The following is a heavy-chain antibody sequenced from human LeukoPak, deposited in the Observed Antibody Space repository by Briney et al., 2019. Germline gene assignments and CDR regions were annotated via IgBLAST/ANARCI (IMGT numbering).Heavy chain of an antibody. CDR3: AKDRGYGIDV. CDR2: IRRDGSYK. Sequence: GGSLRLTCAASGFSFSGYVMYWVRQAPGKGLEGVAVIRRDGSYKDYADSVKGRFTISRDNHKYTVSLEMNSLRPEDTAVYYCAKDRGYGIDVWGKGTTVTVSS. J-gene: IGHJ6*04. CDR1: GFSFSGYV. V-gene: IGHV3-30*02.